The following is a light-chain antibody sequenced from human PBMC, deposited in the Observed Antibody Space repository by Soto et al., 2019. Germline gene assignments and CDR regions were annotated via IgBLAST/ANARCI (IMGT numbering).Light chain of an antibody. V-gene: IGLV1-44*01. CDR1: NSNVGINT. CDR2: TDN. CDR3: AAWDDGLRAVV. Sequence: QSVLTQPPSVSGTPGQGITISCSGSNSNVGINTVNWYQQLPGAAPKLLMYTDNQRPSRVPDRVSGSKSGTAASLAISGLLPEDETEYYCAAWDDGLRAVVFGGGTKLNVL. J-gene: IGLJ2*01.